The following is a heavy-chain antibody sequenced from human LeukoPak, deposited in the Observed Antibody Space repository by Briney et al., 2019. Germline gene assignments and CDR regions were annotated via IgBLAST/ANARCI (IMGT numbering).Heavy chain of an antibody. J-gene: IGHJ4*02. CDR2: IKQDGSEK. D-gene: IGHD3-22*01. V-gene: IGHV3-7*01. Sequence: GGSLRLSCAASGFTFSSYWMSWVRQAPGKGLEWVANIKQDGSEKYYVDSVKGRFTISRDNAKNSLYLQMNGLRAEDTAVYYCVRDRGWLSNPGYFDYWGRGTLVTV. CDR1: GFTFSSYW. CDR3: VRDRGWLSNPGYFDY.